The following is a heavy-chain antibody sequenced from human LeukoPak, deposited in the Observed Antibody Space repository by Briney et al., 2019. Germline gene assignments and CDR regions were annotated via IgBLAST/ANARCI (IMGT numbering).Heavy chain of an antibody. Sequence: GGSLRLSCAASGFTFSSYWMNWVRQAPGKGLVWVARIKPDGSSISSADSVKGRFTISRDNAKNTLYLQMNSLRAEDTAVYYCATLYAGSTDYWGRGTLVTVSS. CDR2: IKPDGSSI. J-gene: IGHJ4*02. D-gene: IGHD2-8*01. CDR3: ATLYAGSTDY. V-gene: IGHV3-74*01. CDR1: GFTFSSYW.